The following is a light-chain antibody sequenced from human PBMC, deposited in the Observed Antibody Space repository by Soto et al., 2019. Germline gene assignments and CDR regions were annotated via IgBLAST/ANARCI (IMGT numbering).Light chain of an antibody. CDR3: QQFSSYPLT. CDR2: DAS. Sequence: VLTQSPGTLSLCTGERATLSFRASQTVRNNYLAWYQQKPGQAPRLLIYDASSRATGIPDRFSGGGSGTDFTLTISRLEPEDFAVYYCQQFSSYPLTFGGGTRWIS. V-gene: IGKV3-20*01. CDR1: QTVRNNY. J-gene: IGKJ4*01.